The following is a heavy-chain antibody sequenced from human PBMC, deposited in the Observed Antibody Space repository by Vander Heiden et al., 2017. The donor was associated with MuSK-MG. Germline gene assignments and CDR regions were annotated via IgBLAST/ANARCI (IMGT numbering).Heavy chain of an antibody. CDR3: ARDRPVNDGGDYRFDY. V-gene: IGHV1-69*01. D-gene: IGHD3-16*01. CDR1: GGTFSSYA. Sequence: QVQLVQSGAEVKKPGSSVKVSCKASGGTFSSYAISWGRQAPGQGLEWMGGLIPICGTANYAQKVQGRVTITADESTSTAYMELSSRRSEDTAVYYCARDRPVNDGGDYRFDYWGQGTLVTVSS. CDR2: LIPICGTA. J-gene: IGHJ4*02.